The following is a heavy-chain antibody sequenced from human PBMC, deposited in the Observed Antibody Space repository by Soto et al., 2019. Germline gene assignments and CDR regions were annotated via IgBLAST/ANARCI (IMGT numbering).Heavy chain of an antibody. Sequence: VQLVQSGAEVKKLGESLRISCQGSGYIYTSYWSSWVRQKPGKGLERMGRVDTTDSYSNYNPSFQGHVTFAADRSITTAYLLCSSREASDTAIYYCARHRKGNYSMDVWGQGTTVTVSS. CDR3: ARHRKGNYSMDV. J-gene: IGHJ6*02. D-gene: IGHD3-10*01. CDR2: VDTTDSYS. V-gene: IGHV5-10-1*03. CDR1: GYIYTSYW.